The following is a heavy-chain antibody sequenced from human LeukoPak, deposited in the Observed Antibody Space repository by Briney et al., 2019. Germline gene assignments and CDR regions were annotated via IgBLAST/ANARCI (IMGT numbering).Heavy chain of an antibody. V-gene: IGHV3-7*01. J-gene: IGHJ3*01. CDR2: IKQDGSEK. Sequence: TGGSLRPSCVASRFSISNYWMNWVRQAPGKGLEWVANIKQDGSEKYYVDSVKGRFTISRDNAKNSVYLQMNSLRAEDTAVYYCARGLDGANAFDLWGQGTLVTVSS. CDR1: RFSISNYW. CDR3: ARGLDGANAFDL.